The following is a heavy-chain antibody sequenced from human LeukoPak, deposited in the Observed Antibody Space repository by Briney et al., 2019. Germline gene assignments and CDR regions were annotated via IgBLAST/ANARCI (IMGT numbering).Heavy chain of an antibody. CDR3: ATNARQWELPYDY. V-gene: IGHV1-69*04. Sequence: SVKVSCKASGGTFGSYAISWVRQAPGQGLEWMGRIIPILGIANYAQKFQGRVTITADKSTSTAYMELGSLRSEDTAVYYCATNARQWELPYDYWGQGTLVTVSP. D-gene: IGHD1-26*01. J-gene: IGHJ4*02. CDR1: GGTFGSYA. CDR2: IIPILGIA.